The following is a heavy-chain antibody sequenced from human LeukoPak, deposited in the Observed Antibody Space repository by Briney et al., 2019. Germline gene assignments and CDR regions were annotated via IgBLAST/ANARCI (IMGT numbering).Heavy chain of an antibody. CDR3: ARSYSSGWYGIAEYFQH. CDR2: INHSGNT. V-gene: IGHV4-34*01. D-gene: IGHD6-19*01. J-gene: IGHJ1*01. CDR1: GGSFSGYY. Sequence: SETLSLTCAVYGGSFSGYYWSWIRQPPGKGLEWIGEINHSGNTNYNPSLKSRVTISVDTSKNQFSLKLSSVTAADTAVYYCARSYSSGWYGIAEYFQHWGQGTLVTVSS.